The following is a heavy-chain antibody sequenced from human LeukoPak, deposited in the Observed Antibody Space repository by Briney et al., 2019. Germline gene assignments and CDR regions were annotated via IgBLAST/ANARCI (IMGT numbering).Heavy chain of an antibody. V-gene: IGHV3-23*01. D-gene: IGHD2-15*01. CDR2: ISSSGDST. CDR1: GFTFSSYV. CDR3: AKRAVGAAYYFDH. Sequence: PGGSLRLSCAASGFTFSSYVMSWVRQAPGKGLEWVSDISSSGDSTHYADSVKGRFTISGDNSKNTLFLQMNSLRAEDTAVYYCAKRAVGAAYYFDHWGQGTLVTVSS. J-gene: IGHJ4*02.